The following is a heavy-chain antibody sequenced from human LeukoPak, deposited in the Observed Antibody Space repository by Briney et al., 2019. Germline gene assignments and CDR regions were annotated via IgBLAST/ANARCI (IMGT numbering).Heavy chain of an antibody. CDR1: GFSFSTYN. CDR2: INHSGST. V-gene: IGHV4-34*08. D-gene: IGHD6-6*01. Sequence: GSLRLSCAASGFSFSTYNMNWVRQAPGKGLEWIGEINHSGSTNYNPSLKSRVTISVDTSKNQFSLKLGSVTAADTAVYYCSGEKYSRGLDYWGQGTLVAVSS. J-gene: IGHJ4*02. CDR3: SGEKYSRGLDY.